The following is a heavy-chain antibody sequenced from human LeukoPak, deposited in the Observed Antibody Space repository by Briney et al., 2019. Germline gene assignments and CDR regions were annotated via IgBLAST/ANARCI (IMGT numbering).Heavy chain of an antibody. Sequence: GGSLRLSCAASGFTFDDYAMHWVRQAPGKGLEWVSGISWNSGSIGYADSVKGRFTISRDNAKNSLYLQMNSLRAEDTAVYYCARDFSGSLDYWGQGTLVTVSS. CDR1: GFTFDDYA. D-gene: IGHD3-22*01. CDR2: ISWNSGSI. J-gene: IGHJ4*02. V-gene: IGHV3-9*01. CDR3: ARDFSGSLDY.